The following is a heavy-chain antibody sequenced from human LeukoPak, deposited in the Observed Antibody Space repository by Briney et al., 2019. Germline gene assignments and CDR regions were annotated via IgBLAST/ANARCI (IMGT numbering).Heavy chain of an antibody. V-gene: IGHV3-9*01. D-gene: IGHD3-22*01. Sequence: GGSLRLSCAASGFTFDDYAMHWVRQAPGKGLEWVSGISWNSGSIGYADSVNGRFTISRDNAKNSLYLQMNRLRAEDPAVYYCANGPSFYDSSGYYYSDAFDIWGQGTMVTVSS. CDR1: GFTFDDYA. J-gene: IGHJ3*02. CDR2: ISWNSGSI. CDR3: ANGPSFYDSSGYYYSDAFDI.